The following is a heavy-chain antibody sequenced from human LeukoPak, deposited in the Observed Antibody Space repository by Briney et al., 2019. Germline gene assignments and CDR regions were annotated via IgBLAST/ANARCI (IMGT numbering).Heavy chain of an antibody. Sequence: SETLSLTCTVSGGSISSYHWSWIRQPPGKGLEWIGYIYYSGSTNYNPSLKSRVTISVDTSKNQFSLKLSSVTAADTAVYYCARAQESTGVYYYYYYMDVWGKGTTVTVSS. CDR2: IYYSGST. J-gene: IGHJ6*03. D-gene: IGHD1-1*01. CDR1: GGSISSYH. V-gene: IGHV4-59*12. CDR3: ARAQESTGVYYYYYYMDV.